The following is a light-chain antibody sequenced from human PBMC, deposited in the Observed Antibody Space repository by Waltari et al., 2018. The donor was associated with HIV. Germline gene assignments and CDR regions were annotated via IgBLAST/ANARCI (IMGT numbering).Light chain of an antibody. CDR1: QIIANY. CDR3: QQTYITPRT. CDR2: AAA. J-gene: IGKJ1*01. V-gene: IGKV1-39*01. Sequence: IQMTQSPSSLSASVGDRVTITCRARQIIANYLNWYQHKPGKAPKVLIFAAATLQSGVPARFSGTGYGTDFSLTITSLQREDFATYYCQQTYITPRTFGQGTKVEIK.